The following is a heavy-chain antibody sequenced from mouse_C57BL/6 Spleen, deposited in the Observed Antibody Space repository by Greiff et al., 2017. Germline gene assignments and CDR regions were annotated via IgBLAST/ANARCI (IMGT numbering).Heavy chain of an antibody. J-gene: IGHJ3*01. Sequence: EVQLVESGGGLVQPGGSMKLSCVASGFTFSNYWMNWVRQSPEKGLEWVAQIRLKSDNYATHYAESVKGRFTISRDDSKSSVYLQMNNLRAEDTGIEYCSYSNSFAYWGQGTLVTVSA. D-gene: IGHD2-5*01. CDR1: GFTFSNYW. CDR2: IRLKSDNYAT. V-gene: IGHV6-3*01. CDR3: SYSNSFAY.